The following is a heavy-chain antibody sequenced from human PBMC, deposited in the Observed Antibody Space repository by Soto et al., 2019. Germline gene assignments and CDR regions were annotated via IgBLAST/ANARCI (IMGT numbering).Heavy chain of an antibody. CDR3: ARDVLGPFDY. CDR2: IKQDGSED. CDR1: GFTFSSYW. V-gene: IGHV3-7*05. Sequence: GGSLRLSCAASGFTFSSYWMTWVRQAPGKGLEWVANIKQDGSEDYYVDSVKGRFTISRDNAKNSLYLQMNSLKADDTAVYYCARDVLGPFDYWAQGTLVTVS. J-gene: IGHJ4*02.